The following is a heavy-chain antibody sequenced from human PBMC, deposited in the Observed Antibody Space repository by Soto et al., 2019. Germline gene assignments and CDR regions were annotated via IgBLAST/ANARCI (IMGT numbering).Heavy chain of an antibody. D-gene: IGHD3-9*01. CDR2: INTNNAKT. Sequence: QVHLVQSGPEVKKPGASVKVSCKTSGYSFGTFGLTWVRQAPGQGLQWMGWINTNNAKTNYAEDLQGRIILTRDTSTTPAYTELWNLTSGDPASYFYAKDSIPTYHVESTGYSDGFDIWGQGTMGTLSS. CDR3: AKDSIPTYHVESTGYSDGFDI. V-gene: IGHV1-18*01. CDR1: GYSFGTFG. J-gene: IGHJ3*02.